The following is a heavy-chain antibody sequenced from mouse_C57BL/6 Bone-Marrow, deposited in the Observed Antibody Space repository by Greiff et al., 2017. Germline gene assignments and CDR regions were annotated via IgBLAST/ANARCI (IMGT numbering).Heavy chain of an antibody. V-gene: IGHV5-4*03. CDR2: ISGGGSYT. Sequence: EVKLVESGGGLVKPGGSLKLSCAASGFTFSSYAMSWVRQTPDKRLEWVATISGGGSYTYYPDNVKGRFTISSDNAKNNLYLQMSRLKSEDTAMYYCARATDYGRPMDYWGQGTSVTVSA. J-gene: IGHJ4*01. CDR3: ARATDYGRPMDY. CDR1: GFTFSSYA. D-gene: IGHD1-2*01.